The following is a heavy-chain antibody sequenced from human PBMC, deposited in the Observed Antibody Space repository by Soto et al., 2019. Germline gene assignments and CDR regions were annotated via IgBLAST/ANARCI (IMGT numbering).Heavy chain of an antibody. Sequence: SETLSLTCTVSGDSISSINYYWGWIRQPPGKGLEWIGSIYYSGSAYYNPSLKSRVTIFVDTSKNQFSLEVSSVTAADTGLYYCASRRRSWYYDSWGQGTLVTVSS. CDR1: GDSISSINYY. CDR3: ASRRRSWYYDS. J-gene: IGHJ4*01. V-gene: IGHV4-39*01. D-gene: IGHD6-13*01. CDR2: IYYSGSA.